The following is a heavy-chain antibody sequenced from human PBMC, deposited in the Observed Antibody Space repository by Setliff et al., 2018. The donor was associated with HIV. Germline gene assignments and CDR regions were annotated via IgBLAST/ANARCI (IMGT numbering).Heavy chain of an antibody. J-gene: IGHJ4*02. Sequence: GGSLRLSCAASGFTFSNFAMSWVRQAPGKGLEWVGIIKSKAYGETTEYAASVKGRLTLSRDDSKSIAYLQMNSLKTEDTGVYYCTPPPGTYWGQGTLVTVSS. D-gene: IGHD1-1*01. V-gene: IGHV3-49*04. CDR1: GFTFSNFA. CDR3: TPPPGTY. CDR2: IKSKAYGETT.